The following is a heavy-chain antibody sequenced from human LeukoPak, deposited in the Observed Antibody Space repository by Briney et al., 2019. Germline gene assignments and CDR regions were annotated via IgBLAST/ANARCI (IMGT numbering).Heavy chain of an antibody. CDR2: IYQSVST. D-gene: IGHD3/OR15-3a*01. CDR3: ARGSNYYYSMDA. V-gene: IGHV4-38-2*01. CDR1: GYSISSGYY. Sequence: SETLSLTCAVSGYSISSGYYWGWIRQPPGKGLEWIGSIYQSVSTYYSPSLKSRVAISADTPKNQFSLKLTSVTAADTAVYYCARGSNYYYSMDAWGKGTTVTVSS. J-gene: IGHJ6*04.